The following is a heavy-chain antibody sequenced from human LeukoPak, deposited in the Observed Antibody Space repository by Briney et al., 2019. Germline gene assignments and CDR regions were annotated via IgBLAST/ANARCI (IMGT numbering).Heavy chain of an antibody. CDR1: GGTFSSYA. CDR3: ARGRELFFGLY. Sequence: ASVKVFCKASGGTFSSYAISWVRQAPGQGLEWMGGIIPIFGTANYAQKFQGRVTITADESTSTAYMELSSLRSEDTAVYYCARGRELFFGLYWGQGTLVTVSS. D-gene: IGHD3-10*01. V-gene: IGHV1-69*13. J-gene: IGHJ4*02. CDR2: IIPIFGTA.